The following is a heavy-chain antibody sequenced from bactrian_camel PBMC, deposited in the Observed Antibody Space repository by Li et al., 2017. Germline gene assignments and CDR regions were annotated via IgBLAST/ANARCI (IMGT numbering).Heavy chain of an antibody. CDR3: AAGRVWTSLYSDYDY. Sequence: DVQLVESGGGSVQAGGSLRLSCAASGYTYSRYCMGWFRQAPGKEREGVATINIRSGITYYTESDKGRFTIAQDNAKNTLWLQMNSLKAEDTAMYYCAAGRVWTSLYSDYDYWGQGTQVTVS. CDR2: INIRSGIT. D-gene: IGHD4*01. J-gene: IGHJ4*01. CDR1: GYTYSRYC. V-gene: IGHV3S40*01.